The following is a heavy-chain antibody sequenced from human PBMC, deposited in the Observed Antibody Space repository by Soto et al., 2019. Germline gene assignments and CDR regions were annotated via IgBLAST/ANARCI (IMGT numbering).Heavy chain of an antibody. CDR3: ESEVAVGLFDY. CDR1: GFTFSTYT. D-gene: IGHD6-19*01. J-gene: IGHJ4*02. CDR2: ISASGGST. Sequence: EVQILESGGGLIQPGESLRLSCAASGFTFSTYTMSWVRQAPEQGLEWVSSISASGGSTYYADSVKGRFTIFRDNSNNTLFLHMSRLRADDAAVYYCESEVAVGLFDYWGQGTLVTVSS. V-gene: IGHV3-23*01.